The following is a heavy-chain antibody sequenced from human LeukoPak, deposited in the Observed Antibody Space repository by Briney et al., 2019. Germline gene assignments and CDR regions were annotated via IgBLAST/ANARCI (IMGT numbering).Heavy chain of an antibody. CDR1: GFTFSSAW. V-gene: IGHV3-15*01. J-gene: IGHJ4*02. Sequence: GGSLRLSCAASGFTFSSAWMSWVRQAPGTGLEWVGRIKSKTDGGTTDYAAPVKGRFTISRDDSKNTLYLQMNSLKTEDTAVYYCTSYPSYYGSGSRLYYFDYWGQGTLVTVSS. D-gene: IGHD3-10*01. CDR2: IKSKTDGGTT. CDR3: TSYPSYYGSGSRLYYFDY.